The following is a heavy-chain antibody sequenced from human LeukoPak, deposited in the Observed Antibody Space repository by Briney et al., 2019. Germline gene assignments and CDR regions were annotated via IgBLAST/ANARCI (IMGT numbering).Heavy chain of an antibody. CDR2: INHSGST. J-gene: IGHJ4*02. Sequence: PSETLSLTCAVYGGSFSGYYWSWIRQPPGKGLEWIGEINHSGSTNYNPSLKSRVTISVDTSKNQFSLKLSSVTAADTAVYYCARLFTTVTTGIDYWGQGTLVTVSS. D-gene: IGHD4-17*01. V-gene: IGHV4-34*01. CDR3: ARLFTTVTTGIDY. CDR1: GGSFSGYY.